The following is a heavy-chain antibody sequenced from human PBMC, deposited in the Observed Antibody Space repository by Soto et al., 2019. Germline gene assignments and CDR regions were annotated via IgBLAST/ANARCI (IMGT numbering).Heavy chain of an antibody. V-gene: IGHV4-30-4*01. D-gene: IGHD6-13*01. J-gene: IGHJ5*02. CDR3: ARVSSSWYWFDP. CDR1: GGSISSGEYY. Sequence: SETLSLTCTVSGGSISSGEYYWSWIRQPPGKGLEWIGYIYYSGSTYYNPSLKSRVTISVDTSKNQFSLKLSSVTAADTAVYYCARVSSSWYWFDPWGQGTLVTVSS. CDR2: IYYSGST.